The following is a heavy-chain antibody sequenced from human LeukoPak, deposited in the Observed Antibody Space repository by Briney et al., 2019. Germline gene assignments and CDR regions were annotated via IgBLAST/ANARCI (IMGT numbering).Heavy chain of an antibody. D-gene: IGHD6-19*01. Sequence: GGSLRLSCAASRFTFSSYSMNWVRQAPGKGLEWVSYISSSSGTIYYADSVKGRFTISRDNPKNSLFLQMNSLTAEDTAVYYCATTVVGHMNDYWGQGTLVTVSS. V-gene: IGHV3-48*04. CDR3: ATTVVGHMNDY. J-gene: IGHJ4*02. CDR2: ISSSSGTI. CDR1: RFTFSSYS.